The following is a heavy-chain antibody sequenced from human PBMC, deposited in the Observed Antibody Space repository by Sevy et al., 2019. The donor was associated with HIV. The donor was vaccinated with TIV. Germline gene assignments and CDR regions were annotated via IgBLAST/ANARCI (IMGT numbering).Heavy chain of an antibody. CDR1: GYTFTGYY. Sequence: ASVKVSCKASGYTFTGYYMHWVRQAPGQGLGWMGRINPNSGGTNYAQKFQGRVTMTRDTSISTAYMELSRLRSDDTAVYYCARGRGGVVVPAAMDWFDPWGQGTLVTVSS. CDR3: ARGRGGVVVPAAMDWFDP. CDR2: INPNSGGT. D-gene: IGHD2-2*01. J-gene: IGHJ5*02. V-gene: IGHV1-2*06.